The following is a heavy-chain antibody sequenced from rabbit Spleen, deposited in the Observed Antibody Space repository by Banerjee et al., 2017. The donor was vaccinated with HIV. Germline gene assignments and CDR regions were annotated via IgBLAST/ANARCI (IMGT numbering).Heavy chain of an antibody. Sequence: QSLEESGGDLVQPGASLTLTCKASGFDFSSNAMCWVRQAPGKGLVWIACISGGSGRTWYASWAKGRSTISRISSTTVTLRMTSLTAADRATYFCARDLVGVIGWNFYLWGPGTLVTVS. D-gene: IGHD1-1*01. J-gene: IGHJ4*01. CDR2: ISGGSGRT. V-gene: IGHV1S40*01. CDR1: GFDFSSNA. CDR3: ARDLVGVIGWNFYL.